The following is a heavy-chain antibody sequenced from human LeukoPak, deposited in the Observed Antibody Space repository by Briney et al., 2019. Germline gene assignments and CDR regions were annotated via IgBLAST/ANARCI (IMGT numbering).Heavy chain of an antibody. CDR3: ARDVPGRYCSSTSCSTHASDI. J-gene: IGHJ3*02. Sequence: PSETLSLTCAVSGYSISSGYYWGWVRQPPGKGLEWIGSIYYSGSTYYNPSLKSRVTISVDTSKNQFSLKLSSVTAADTAVYYCARDVPGRYCSSTSCSTHASDIWGQGTMVTVSS. V-gene: IGHV4-38-2*02. D-gene: IGHD2-2*01. CDR2: IYYSGST. CDR1: GYSISSGYY.